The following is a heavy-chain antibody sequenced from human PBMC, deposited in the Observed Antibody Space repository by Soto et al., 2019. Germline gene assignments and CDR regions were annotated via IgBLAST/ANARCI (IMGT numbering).Heavy chain of an antibody. CDR1: GGSISSYY. V-gene: IGHV4-59*01. Sequence: QVQLQESGPGLVKPSETLSLTCTLSGGSISSYYWSWIRQPPGKGLEWIGYIYYSGSAYYPPSLTSLVTLTVGTSKNQFPRQLSSVTAADTGVYYCASLTTVTTGWFDAFDILGQATMFTVSS. CDR2: IYYSGSA. CDR3: ASLTTVTTGWFDAFDI. J-gene: IGHJ3*02. D-gene: IGHD4-17*01.